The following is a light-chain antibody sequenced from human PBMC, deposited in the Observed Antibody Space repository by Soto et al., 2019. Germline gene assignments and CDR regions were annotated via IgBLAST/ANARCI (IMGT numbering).Light chain of an antibody. Sequence: EIVLTQSPATLSLSPGERATLSCRASQSIRNYLAWYQQKPGQPPRLLIYDASNRATGIPARFSGGGSGTDFILTISSLEPEDSGVYYCQQRNDWVTFGGGTKVDI. CDR2: DAS. CDR1: QSIRNY. V-gene: IGKV3-11*01. CDR3: QQRNDWVT. J-gene: IGKJ4*02.